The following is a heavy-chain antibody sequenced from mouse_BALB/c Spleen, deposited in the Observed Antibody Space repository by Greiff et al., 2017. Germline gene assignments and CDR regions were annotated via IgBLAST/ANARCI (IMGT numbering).Heavy chain of an antibody. CDR3: ASSYYAMDY. Sequence: QVQLQQSGAELVKPGASVKLSCKASGYTFTSYWMHWVKQRPGQGLEWIGEIDPSDSYTNYNQKFKGKATLTVDKSSSTAYMQLSSLTSEDSAVYYCASSYYAMDYWGQGTSVTVSS. CDR1: GYTFTSYW. J-gene: IGHJ4*01. CDR2: IDPSDSYT. V-gene: IGHV1-69*02.